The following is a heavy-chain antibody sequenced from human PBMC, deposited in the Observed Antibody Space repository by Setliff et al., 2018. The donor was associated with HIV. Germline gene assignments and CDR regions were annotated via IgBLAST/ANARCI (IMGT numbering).Heavy chain of an antibody. Sequence: PGGSLRLSCAASGFTFSDYYMSWIRQAPGKGLEWVSYISSTATIIYYADSVKGRFTISRDNAKNSPYLQMNSLRAEDTAVYYCAREWNGGYDYWGQGTLVTVSS. CDR1: GFTFSDYY. J-gene: IGHJ4*02. V-gene: IGHV3-11*04. CDR2: ISSTATII. CDR3: AREWNGGYDY. D-gene: IGHD2-8*01.